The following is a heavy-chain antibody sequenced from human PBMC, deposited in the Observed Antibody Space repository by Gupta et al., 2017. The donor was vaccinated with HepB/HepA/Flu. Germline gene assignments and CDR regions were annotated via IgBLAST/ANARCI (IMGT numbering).Heavy chain of an antibody. CDR2: IIPIFGTA. CDR3: ARHYGGNSRAWSYLGYFDL. Sequence: QVQLVQSGAEVKKPGSSVKVSCKASGGTFSSYAIRWVRQAPGQGLEWMGGIIPIFGTANYAQKFQGRVTITADKSTSTAYMELSSLRSEDTAVYYCARHYGGNSRAWSYLGYFDLWGRGTLVTVSS. CDR1: GGTFSSYA. D-gene: IGHD4-23*01. J-gene: IGHJ2*01. V-gene: IGHV1-69*06.